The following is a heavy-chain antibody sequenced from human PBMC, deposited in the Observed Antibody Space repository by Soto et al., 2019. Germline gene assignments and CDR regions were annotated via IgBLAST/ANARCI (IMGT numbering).Heavy chain of an antibody. J-gene: IGHJ6*02. D-gene: IGHD6-19*01. V-gene: IGHV3-43*01. CDR1: GFTFDDYT. CDR2: ISWDGGST. CDR3: SKAVNSPWLPPGMDV. Sequence: GGSLRLSCAASGFTFDDYTMHWVRQAPGKGLEWVSLISWDGGSTYYADSVKGRFTISRDNSKNSLYLQMNSLRTEDTALYYCSKAVNSPWLPPGMDVWGQGTTVTVSS.